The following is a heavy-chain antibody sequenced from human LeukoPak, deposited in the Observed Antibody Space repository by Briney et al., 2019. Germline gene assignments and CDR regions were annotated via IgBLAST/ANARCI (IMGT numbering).Heavy chain of an antibody. J-gene: IGHJ5*02. V-gene: IGHV4-34*01. CDR1: GGSFSGYY. CDR2: INHSGST. D-gene: IGHD3-22*01. CDR3: ARGRVYYYDSSGYSRWFDP. Sequence: SETLSLTCAVYGGSFSGYYWSWIRQPPGEGLEWIGEINHSGSTNYNPSLKSRVTISVNTSKNQFSLKLSSVTAADTAVYYCARGRVYYYDSSGYSRWFDPWGQGTLVTVSS.